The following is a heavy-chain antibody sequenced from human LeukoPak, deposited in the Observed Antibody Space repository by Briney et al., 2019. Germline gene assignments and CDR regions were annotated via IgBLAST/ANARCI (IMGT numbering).Heavy chain of an antibody. CDR3: AKIPHPTYYFDY. CDR1: GFTFSDYD. V-gene: IGHV3-23*01. Sequence: GGSLRLSCAAAGFTFSDYDMSWVRQAPGKGLEWVTGISGSGANTNYADSVMGRFTISRDNSRNTLHLQMNSLRPEDTAVYYCAKIPHPTYYFDYWGQGTLVTVSS. CDR2: ISGSGANT. J-gene: IGHJ4*02.